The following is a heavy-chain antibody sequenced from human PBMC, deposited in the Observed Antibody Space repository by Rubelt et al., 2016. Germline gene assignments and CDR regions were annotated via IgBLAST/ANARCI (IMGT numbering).Heavy chain of an antibody. Sequence: QVQLRQWGAGLLKPSETLSLACAVYGESFSGYYWTWIRQTPGKGLEWMGEINHRGITNHNPSLKSRVTISVDTSRTQFPLKLTSGTAADTAIYYCARDSVASAYYYGMDVWGQGTTVTVSS. CDR1: GESFSGYY. CDR3: ARDSVASAYYYGMDV. D-gene: IGHD6-13*01. V-gene: IGHV4-34*01. CDR2: INHRGIT. J-gene: IGHJ6*02.